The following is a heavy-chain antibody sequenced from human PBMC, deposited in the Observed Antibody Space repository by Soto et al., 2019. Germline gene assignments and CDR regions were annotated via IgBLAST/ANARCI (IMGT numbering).Heavy chain of an antibody. Sequence: GGSLRLSCSVSEFTFSNYAMHWVRQAPGKGLEYVSAISSSGGNKYYSYSVNGRFTISRDNSKNTLYLQMSSLRVEDTAVYYCVKDQGGRAAGPFDYWGRGTLVTVS. V-gene: IGHV3-64D*06. J-gene: IGHJ4*02. CDR2: ISSSGGNK. CDR1: EFTFSNYA. CDR3: VKDQGGRAAGPFDY. D-gene: IGHD6-13*01.